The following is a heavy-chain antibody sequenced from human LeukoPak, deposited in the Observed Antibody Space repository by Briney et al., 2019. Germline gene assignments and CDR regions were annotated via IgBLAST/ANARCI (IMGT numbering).Heavy chain of an antibody. CDR2: MNPKSGNT. CDR3: AKDPVIGESY. D-gene: IGHD2-21*01. J-gene: IGHJ4*02. CDR1: GYSFTSYD. V-gene: IGHV1-8*01. Sequence: ASVKVSCKASGYSFTSYDINWVRQAAGQGLEWMGWMNPKSGNTGYAQKFQGRVTMTRDTSKSTAYMELTSLRFEDTAVYYCAKDPVIGESYWGQGTLVTVSS.